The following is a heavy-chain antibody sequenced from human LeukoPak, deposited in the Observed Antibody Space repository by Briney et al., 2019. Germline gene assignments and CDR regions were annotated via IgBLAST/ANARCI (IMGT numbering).Heavy chain of an antibody. CDR1: GFTFSNAW. CDR3: TTDNPPKNIAVAGRGFGDY. CDR2: IKSKTDGGTT. D-gene: IGHD6-19*01. V-gene: IGHV3-15*01. Sequence: GGSLRLSCAASGFTFSNAWMSWVRQAPGTGLEWVGRIKSKTDGGTTDYAAPVKGRFTISRDDSKNTLYLQMNSLKTEDTAVYSCTTDNPPKNIAVAGRGFGDYWGQGTLVTVSS. J-gene: IGHJ4*02.